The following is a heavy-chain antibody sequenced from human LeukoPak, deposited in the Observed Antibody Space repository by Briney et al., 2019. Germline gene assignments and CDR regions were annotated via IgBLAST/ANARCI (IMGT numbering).Heavy chain of an antibody. Sequence: GGSLRLSCAASGFTFDDYAMHWVRQAPGKGLEWVSGISWNSGSIGYADSVKGRFTISRDNAKNSLYLQMNSLRAEDTAVYYCARDPSIAARHPFDYWGQGTLVTVSS. D-gene: IGHD6-6*01. J-gene: IGHJ4*02. CDR2: ISWNSGSI. V-gene: IGHV3-9*01. CDR1: GFTFDDYA. CDR3: ARDPSIAARHPFDY.